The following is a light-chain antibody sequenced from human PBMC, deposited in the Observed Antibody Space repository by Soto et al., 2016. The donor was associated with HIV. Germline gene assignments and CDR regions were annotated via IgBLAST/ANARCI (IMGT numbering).Light chain of an antibody. J-gene: IGKJ4*01. V-gene: IGKV1-12*01. Sequence: DIQMTQSPSTVSASVGDRVTISCRASQGTNNWLGWYQQKPGRAPKLLIYAASNLQSEVPSRFSAYGSGTDFILTISDLHPEDFATYYCQQAGAFPLTFGGGLRWRSN. CDR3: QQAGAFPLT. CDR1: QGTNNW. CDR2: AAS.